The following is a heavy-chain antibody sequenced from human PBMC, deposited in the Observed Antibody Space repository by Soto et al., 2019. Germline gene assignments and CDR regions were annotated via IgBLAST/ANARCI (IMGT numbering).Heavy chain of an antibody. CDR1: GFTFSSCT. CDR2: ISPSTSHV. D-gene: IGHD2-15*01. V-gene: IGHV3-21*01. J-gene: IGHJ6*02. CDR3: SGCSGGACHQNYGMDV. Sequence: EVHLVESGGGLVKPGGSLRLSCAVSGFTFSSCTMNWVRQAPGKGLERVSSISPSTSHVYYADSVKGRFTNSRDNAKKALFLQMNSLRAEDRDVYYCSGCSGGACHQNYGMDVWGQGTTVTVSS.